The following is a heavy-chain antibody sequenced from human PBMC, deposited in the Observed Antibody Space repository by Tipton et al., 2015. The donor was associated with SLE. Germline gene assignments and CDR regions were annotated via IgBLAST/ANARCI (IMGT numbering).Heavy chain of an antibody. CDR3: ARDHCPGGGCSLLYECYGLDG. D-gene: IGHD2-15*01. CDR1: GGPITSGGYY. J-gene: IGHJ6*02. Sequence: TLSLTCTVSGGPITSGGYYWSWLRQHPGKGLEWIGYIFSSGSTYYNPALKNQITISVDTSKNRFPLELTSVTAADTALYYCARDHCPGGGCSLLYECYGLDGRGQRTAVAVS. V-gene: IGHV4-31*01. CDR2: IFSSGST.